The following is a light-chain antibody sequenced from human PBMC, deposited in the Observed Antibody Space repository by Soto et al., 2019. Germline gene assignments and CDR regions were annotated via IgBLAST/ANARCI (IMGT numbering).Light chain of an antibody. Sequence: DIVMTQSPLALPVTPGEPASISCRSSQSVDRYVAWYQQKVGQAPRLLIYDAYTRATGVGGRFTGSGSATDFSLTITSLEPEDFAVYYCQQRGKWPSTFGPGTKVEMK. CDR3: QQRGKWPST. CDR2: DAY. V-gene: IGKV3-11*01. CDR1: QSVDRY. J-gene: IGKJ2*02.